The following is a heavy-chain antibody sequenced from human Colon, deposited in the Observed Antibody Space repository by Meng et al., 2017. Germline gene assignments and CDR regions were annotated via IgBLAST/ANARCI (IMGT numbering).Heavy chain of an antibody. V-gene: IGHV1-8*01. CDR1: GYTFTSSD. D-gene: IGHD2-2*01. CDR2: MNPNNGNT. J-gene: IGHJ5*01. Sequence: QVQLVQSGAVVRKPEASAKVTCKASGYTFTSSDINWVRHATGRGLEWLGWMNPNNGNTGSAQKSQGRVSMTRDTSIGTAYMELSGLTSEDTAVYYCARTAMLDSWGQGTLVTVSS. CDR3: ARTAMLDS.